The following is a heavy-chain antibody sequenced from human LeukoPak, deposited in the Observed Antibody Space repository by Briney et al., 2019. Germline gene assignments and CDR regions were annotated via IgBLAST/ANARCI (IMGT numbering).Heavy chain of an antibody. D-gene: IGHD6-13*01. V-gene: IGHV4-34*01. CDR3: ARFTRYSSSWNWFDP. CDR1: GGSFSGYY. CDR2: INHSGST. Sequence: ETSETLSLTCAVYGGSFSGYYWSWIRQPPGKGLEWIGEINHSGSTNYNPSLKSRVTISVDTSKNQFSLKLSSVTAADTAVYYCARFTRYSSSWNWFDPWGQGTLVTVSS. J-gene: IGHJ5*02.